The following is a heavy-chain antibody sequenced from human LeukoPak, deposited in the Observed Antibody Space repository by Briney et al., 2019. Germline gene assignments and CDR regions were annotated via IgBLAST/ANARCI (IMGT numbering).Heavy chain of an antibody. CDR2: ISVYSGNT. Sequence: ASVKVSCKASGYTFTSYGISWVRQAPGQGLEWMGWISVYSGNTNYAQKLQGRVTMTTDTSTSTAYMELRSLRSDDTAVYYCARDSGSYSRDYFDYRGQGTLVTVSS. CDR1: GYTFTSYG. V-gene: IGHV1-18*01. CDR3: ARDSGSYSRDYFDY. D-gene: IGHD1-26*01. J-gene: IGHJ4*02.